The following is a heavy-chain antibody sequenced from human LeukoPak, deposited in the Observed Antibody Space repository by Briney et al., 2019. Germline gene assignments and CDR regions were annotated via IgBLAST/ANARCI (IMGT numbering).Heavy chain of an antibody. CDR3: AKSGLNRFDY. CDR2: IRYDGSNK. Sequence: GGSLRLSCAASGFTFSSYVMHWVRQAPGKGLEWVAFIRYDGSNKYYADSVKGRFTISRDNSKNTLYLQMNNLRAEDTAVYYCAKSGLNRFDYWGQGTLVTVSS. D-gene: IGHD2-15*01. V-gene: IGHV3-30*02. CDR1: GFTFSSYV. J-gene: IGHJ4*02.